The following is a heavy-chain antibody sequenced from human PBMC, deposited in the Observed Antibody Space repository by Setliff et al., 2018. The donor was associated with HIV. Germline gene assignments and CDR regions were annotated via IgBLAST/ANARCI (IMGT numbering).Heavy chain of an antibody. Sequence: KTGGSLRLSCVASGFSFSAFSMNWVRQVPGKGLEWISYITKDGGETHFSDSVKGRFTISRDNAINSLYLQRSSLRSEDTPVYYCAREGLLVTKVGGAYWYHGMDIWGQGTTVTVSS. CDR2: ITKDGGET. J-gene: IGHJ6*02. V-gene: IGHV3-21*05. CDR1: GFSFSAFS. D-gene: IGHD4-4*01. CDR3: AREGLLVTKVGGAYWYHGMDI.